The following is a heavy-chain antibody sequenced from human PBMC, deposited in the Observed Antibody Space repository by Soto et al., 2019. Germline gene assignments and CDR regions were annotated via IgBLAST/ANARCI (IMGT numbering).Heavy chain of an antibody. D-gene: IGHD2-8*01. CDR3: AIHIVLMVYATTDY. Sequence: EVQLLESGGGLVQPGGSLRLSCAASGFTFSSYAMSWVRQAPGKGLEWVSAISGSGGSTYYADSVKGRFTISRDNSKNTLYLQMNSLRAEGTAVYYCAIHIVLMVYATTDYWGQGTLVTVSS. CDR2: ISGSGGST. CDR1: GFTFSSYA. J-gene: IGHJ4*02. V-gene: IGHV3-23*01.